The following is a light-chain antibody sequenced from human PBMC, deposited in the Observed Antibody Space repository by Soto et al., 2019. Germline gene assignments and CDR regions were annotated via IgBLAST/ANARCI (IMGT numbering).Light chain of an antibody. J-gene: IGLJ1*01. CDR3: QTWGTGIRV. CDR1: SGHSSYA. CDR2: LNSDGSH. V-gene: IGLV4-69*01. Sequence: QPVLTQSPSASASLGASVKLTCTLSSGHSSYAIAWHQQQPEKGPRYLMKLNSDGSHSKGDGIPDRFSGSSSGAERYLTISSLQSEDEADYYCQTWGTGIRVFGTGIKLAVL.